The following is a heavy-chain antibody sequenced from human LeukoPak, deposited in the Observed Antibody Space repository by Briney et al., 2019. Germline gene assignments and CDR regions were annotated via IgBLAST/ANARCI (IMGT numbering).Heavy chain of an antibody. CDR1: GFTFSSYS. D-gene: IGHD5-24*01. J-gene: IGHJ3*02. Sequence: GGSLRLSCAASGFTFSSYSMNWVRQAPGKGLEWVSSISSSSSYIYYADSVKGRFTISRDNAKNSLYLQMNSLRAEDTAVYYCATLGMATIKGAPDAFDIWGQGTMVTVSP. CDR2: ISSSSSYI. CDR3: ATLGMATIKGAPDAFDI. V-gene: IGHV3-21*01.